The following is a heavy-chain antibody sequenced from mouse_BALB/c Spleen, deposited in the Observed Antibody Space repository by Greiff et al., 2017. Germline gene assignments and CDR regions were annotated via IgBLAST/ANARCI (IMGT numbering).Heavy chain of an antibody. J-gene: IGHJ2*01. Sequence: EVQLQQSGTVLARPGASVKMSCKASGYTFTSYWMHWVKQRPGQGLEWIGAIYPGNSDTSYNQKFKGKAKLTTVTSTSTAYMELSSLTNEDSAVYYCTAYSLWVFDYWGQGTTLTVSS. CDR1: GYTFTSYW. CDR2: IYPGNSDT. CDR3: TAYSLWVFDY. D-gene: IGHD2-10*01. V-gene: IGHV1-5*01.